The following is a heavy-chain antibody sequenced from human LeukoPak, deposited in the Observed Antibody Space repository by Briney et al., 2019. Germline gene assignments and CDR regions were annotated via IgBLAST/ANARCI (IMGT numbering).Heavy chain of an antibody. CDR3: AKEWGAGSDAFDI. V-gene: IGHV3-30*18. J-gene: IGHJ3*02. CDR2: ISYDGSNK. Sequence: GGSLRLSCAASGFTFSSYGMHWVRQGPGKGLEWVAVISYDGSNKYYADSVKGRFTISRDNSKNTLYLQMNSLRAEDTAVYYCAKEWGAGSDAFDIWGQGTMVTVSS. D-gene: IGHD1-26*01. CDR1: GFTFSSYG.